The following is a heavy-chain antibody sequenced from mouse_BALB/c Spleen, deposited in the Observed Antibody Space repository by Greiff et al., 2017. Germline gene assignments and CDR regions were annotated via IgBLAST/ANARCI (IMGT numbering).Heavy chain of an antibody. V-gene: IGHV2-2*01. Sequence: VQLQQSGPGLVQPSQSLSITCTVSGFSLTSYGVHWVRQSPGKGLEWLGVIWSGGSTDYNAAFISRLSISKDNSKSQVFLKMNSLQTDDTARYYCARDLYGYFDVWGAGTTVTVSS. CDR3: ARDLYGYFDV. D-gene: IGHD1-1*02. CDR1: GFSLTSYG. J-gene: IGHJ1*01. CDR2: IWSGGST.